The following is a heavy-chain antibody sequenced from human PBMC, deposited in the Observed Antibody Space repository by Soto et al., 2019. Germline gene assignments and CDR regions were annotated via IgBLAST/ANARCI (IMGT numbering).Heavy chain of an antibody. CDR1: GYTFTSYG. CDR2: ISAYNVNT. Sequence: ASVKVSCKASGYTFTSYGISWVRQAPGQGLEWMGWISAYNVNTNYAQKLQGRVTMTTDTSTSTAYMELRSLRSDDTAVYYCARDRPDIVVVPAALEDCFDPWGQGTLVTVSS. V-gene: IGHV1-18*04. J-gene: IGHJ5*02. D-gene: IGHD2-2*01. CDR3: ARDRPDIVVVPAALEDCFDP.